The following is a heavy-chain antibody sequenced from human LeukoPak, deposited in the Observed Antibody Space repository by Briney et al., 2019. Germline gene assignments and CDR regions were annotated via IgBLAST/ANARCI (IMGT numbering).Heavy chain of an antibody. J-gene: IGHJ4*02. Sequence: SETLSLTCTVSGGSISSYYWSWIRQPPRKGLEWIGYIYYSGSTNYNPSLKSRVTMSVDKSKNQFSLKLSSVTAADTAVYYCARLPLITGSDYWGQGTLVTVSS. CDR2: IYYSGST. V-gene: IGHV4-59*12. CDR3: ARLPLITGSDY. D-gene: IGHD1-20*01. CDR1: GGSISSYY.